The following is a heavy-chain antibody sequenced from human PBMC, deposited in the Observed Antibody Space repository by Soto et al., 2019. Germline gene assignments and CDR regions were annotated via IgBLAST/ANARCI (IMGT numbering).Heavy chain of an antibody. J-gene: IGHJ5*02. Sequence: SETLSLTCTVSGGSISSSSYYWGWIRQPPGKGLEWIGSIYYSGSTYYNPSLKSRVTISVDTSKNQFSLKLCSVTAADTAVYYCASPKIAFYNWFDPWGQGTLVTVSS. CDR3: ASPKIAFYNWFDP. V-gene: IGHV4-39*01. CDR1: GGSISSSSYY. D-gene: IGHD3-3*02. CDR2: IYYSGST.